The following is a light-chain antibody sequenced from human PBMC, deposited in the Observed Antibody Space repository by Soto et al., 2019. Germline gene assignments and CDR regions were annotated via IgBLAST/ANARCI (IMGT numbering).Light chain of an antibody. J-gene: IGKJ5*01. CDR3: QQRHNWPIT. Sequence: EIVLTQSPGTLSLSPGERATLPCRASQSVSSSYLAWYQQRPGQAPRLLIYDAFSRAPGIPARFSGGGSGTDFTLTISSLEPEDFGVYYCQQRHNWPITFGQGTRLEIK. CDR2: DAF. CDR1: QSVSSSY. V-gene: IGKV3D-20*02.